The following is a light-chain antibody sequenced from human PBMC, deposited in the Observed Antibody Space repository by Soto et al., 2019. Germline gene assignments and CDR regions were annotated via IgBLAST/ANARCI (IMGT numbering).Light chain of an antibody. CDR2: DAS. V-gene: IGKV3-11*01. Sequence: EVVLTQSPATLSLSPGERATLSCRASQSVGTYLAWYQQKPGQAPRLLIHDASNRATGIPARFSGSGSGTDFTLTISSLEPEDFAVYYCQHRSDWRITFGQGTRLEI. CDR3: QHRSDWRIT. CDR1: QSVGTY. J-gene: IGKJ5*01.